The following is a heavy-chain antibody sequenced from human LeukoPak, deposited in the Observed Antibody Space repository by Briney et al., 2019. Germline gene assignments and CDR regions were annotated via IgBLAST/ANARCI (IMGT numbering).Heavy chain of an antibody. CDR1: GFTFNDAW. CDR3: AKDLKSDGSGVNWFDP. Sequence: GGSLRLSCAVSGFTFNDAWMNWVRQAPGKGLEWVGLIKTKADGETTDYAAPVKGRFTISRDDSKNTVSLQMNSLKTEDTAVYYCAKDLKSDGSGVNWFDPWGQGTLVTVSS. CDR2: IKTKADGETT. J-gene: IGHJ5*02. D-gene: IGHD3-10*01. V-gene: IGHV3-15*07.